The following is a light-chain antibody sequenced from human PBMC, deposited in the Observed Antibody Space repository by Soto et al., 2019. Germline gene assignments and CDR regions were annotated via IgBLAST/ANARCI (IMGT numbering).Light chain of an antibody. Sequence: AIQVTQSPSSLSASVGDRVTITCRASQGIRNDLGWYQQKPGKAPKLLIYAASSLQSGVPSRFSGSGSGTDFTLTLSSRQPEDFATYYCLQDYNYPITVGQGTRLEIK. CDR1: QGIRND. J-gene: IGKJ5*01. CDR2: AAS. CDR3: LQDYNYPIT. V-gene: IGKV1-6*01.